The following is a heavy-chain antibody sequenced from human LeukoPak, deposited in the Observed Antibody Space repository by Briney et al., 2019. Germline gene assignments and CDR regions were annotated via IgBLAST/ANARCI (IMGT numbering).Heavy chain of an antibody. V-gene: IGHV3-43*02. Sequence: PGGSLRLSCAASGFTFDDYAMNWARQAPGKGLEWVSLISGDGGRTFYADSVKGRFTISRDNSKNSLYLEMNSMRTEDTALYYCAKDLASVYDAFNIWGQGTMVTVSS. CDR3: AKDLASVYDAFNI. CDR2: ISGDGGRT. J-gene: IGHJ3*02. CDR1: GFTFDDYA.